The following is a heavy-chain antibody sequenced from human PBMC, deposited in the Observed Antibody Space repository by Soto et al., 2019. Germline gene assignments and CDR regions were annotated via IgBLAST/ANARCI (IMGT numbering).Heavy chain of an antibody. Sequence: GGSLRLSCEPAGLTGSNYAMSGVRQAPGRSLEWVSGISGSGDDTYYADSVKGRFSISRDPSKTALYLQMNSLRAEDTAIYYGASIGDSDWSLGYYYGMDVWFPGTTVTLS. V-gene: IGHV3-23*01. CDR3: ASIGDSDWSLGYYYGMDV. CDR1: GLTGSNYA. J-gene: IGHJ6*02. D-gene: IGHD3-9*01. CDR2: ISGSGDDT.